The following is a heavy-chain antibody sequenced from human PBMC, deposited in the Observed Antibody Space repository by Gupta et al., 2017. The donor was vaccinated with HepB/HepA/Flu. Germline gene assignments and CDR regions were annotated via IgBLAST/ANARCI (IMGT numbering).Heavy chain of an antibody. CDR3: TRTIDGRHFDF. CDR1: GFSLNDNGMR. J-gene: IGHJ4*01. D-gene: IGHD1-26*01. CDR2: VDQDDAK. V-gene: IGHV2-70*04. Sequence: QVTLKESGPALFKPTHTLTLTCTISGFSLNDNGMRVSWVRQPPGKALEWLARVDQDDAKYYSASLKSRVTISKDNDKSQVVLKMNELETVDTATYCCTRTIDGRHFDFWGQGTLVSVSS.